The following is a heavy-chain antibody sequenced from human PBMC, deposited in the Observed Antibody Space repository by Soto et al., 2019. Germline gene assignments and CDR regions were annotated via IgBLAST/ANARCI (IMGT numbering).Heavy chain of an antibody. Sequence: QVQLVESGGGVVQPGRSLRLSCAASGFTFSSYAMHWVRQAPGKGLEWVAVISYDGSNKYYADSVKGRFTISRDNSKNTLYLQMNSLRAEDTAVYYCARVTWGSGSYPSDYWGQGTLVTVSS. CDR1: GFTFSSYA. CDR2: ISYDGSNK. J-gene: IGHJ4*02. D-gene: IGHD3-10*01. V-gene: IGHV3-30-3*01. CDR3: ARVTWGSGSYPSDY.